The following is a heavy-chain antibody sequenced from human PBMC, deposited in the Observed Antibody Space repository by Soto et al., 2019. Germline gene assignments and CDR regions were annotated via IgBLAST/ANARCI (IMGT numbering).Heavy chain of an antibody. CDR1: GGSISSYY. CDR3: ARDAQGEGVGLPGLPYYYYYGMDV. D-gene: IGHD3-3*01. CDR2: IYYSGST. V-gene: IGHV4-59*01. Sequence: QVQLQESGPGLVKPSETLSLTCTVSGGSISSYYWSWIRQPPGKGLEWIGYIYYSGSTNYNPSLKSRVTISVDTSKNQFSLKLSSVTAADTAVYYCARDAQGEGVGLPGLPYYYYYGMDVWGQGTTVTVSS. J-gene: IGHJ6*02.